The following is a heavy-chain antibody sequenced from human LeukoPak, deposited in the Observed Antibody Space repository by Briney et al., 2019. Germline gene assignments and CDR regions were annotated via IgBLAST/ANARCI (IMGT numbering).Heavy chain of an antibody. Sequence: GGSLRLSCGGSGFIFSSYEMNWVRQAPGKGLEWVSYISSSGSTIYYADSVKGRFTISRDNAKNSLYLQMNSLRAGDTAVYYCARGPMLRGVPIRRSKSGYFDYWGQGTLVTVSS. CDR3: ARGPMLRGVPIRRSKSGYFDY. CDR1: GFIFSSYE. J-gene: IGHJ4*02. CDR2: ISSSGSTI. V-gene: IGHV3-48*03. D-gene: IGHD3-10*01.